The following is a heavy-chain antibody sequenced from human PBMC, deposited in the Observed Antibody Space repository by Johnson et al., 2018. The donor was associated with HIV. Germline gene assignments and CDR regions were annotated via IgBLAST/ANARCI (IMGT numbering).Heavy chain of an antibody. J-gene: IGHJ3*02. V-gene: IGHV3-9*01. CDR3: AKENKGFGELLDAFDI. CDR2: ISWNSGRK. D-gene: IGHD3-10*01. Sequence: VQLVESGGGLIQPGGSLRLSCAASGFTVSSNYMSWVRQAPAKGLEWVSGISWNSGRKGYADSVKGRFTISRDNAKNSLLLQMNRLRAEDTALYYCAKENKGFGELLDAFDIWGQGTMVTVSS. CDR1: GFTVSSNY.